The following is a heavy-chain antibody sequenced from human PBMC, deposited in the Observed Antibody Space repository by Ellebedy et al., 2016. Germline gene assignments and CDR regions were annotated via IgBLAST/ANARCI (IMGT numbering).Heavy chain of an antibody. CDR1: GYTFTSYA. D-gene: IGHD4-17*01. Sequence: ASVKVSXKASGYTFTSYAIHWVRQAPGQRLEWMGWINAGNGNTKYSQNFQGRVTITRDTSASTAYMELSSLRSEDTAVYYCAREDTVDYYGMDVWGQGTTVTVSS. CDR3: AREDTVDYYGMDV. J-gene: IGHJ6*02. CDR2: INAGNGNT. V-gene: IGHV1-3*01.